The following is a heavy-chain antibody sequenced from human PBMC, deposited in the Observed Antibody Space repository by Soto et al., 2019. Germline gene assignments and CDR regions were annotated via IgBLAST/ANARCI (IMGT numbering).Heavy chain of an antibody. CDR2: INWNGGST. Sequence: GGSLRLSCAASGFTFDDYGMSWVRQAPGKGLEWVSGINWNGGSTGYADSVKGRFTISRDNAKNYLYLQMNSLRAEDSSLYYCARERRGVILYAFDIWGQGTMVTVSS. CDR1: GFTFDDYG. CDR3: ARERRGVILYAFDI. J-gene: IGHJ3*02. V-gene: IGHV3-20*04.